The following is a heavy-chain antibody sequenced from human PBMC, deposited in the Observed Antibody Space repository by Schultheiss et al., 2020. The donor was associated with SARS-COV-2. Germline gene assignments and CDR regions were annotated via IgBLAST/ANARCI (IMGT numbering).Heavy chain of an antibody. V-gene: IGHV1-69*04. CDR2: IIPILGIA. D-gene: IGHD3-22*01. CDR1: GGTFSSYA. Sequence: SVKVSCKASGGTFSSYAISWVRQAPGQGLEWMGRIIPILGIANYAQKFQGRVTVTADKSTSTAYMELSSVTSEDTAVYYCARAGGDYSDSSGTRRNFFDYWGQGTLVTVSS. J-gene: IGHJ4*02. CDR3: ARAGGDYSDSSGTRRNFFDY.